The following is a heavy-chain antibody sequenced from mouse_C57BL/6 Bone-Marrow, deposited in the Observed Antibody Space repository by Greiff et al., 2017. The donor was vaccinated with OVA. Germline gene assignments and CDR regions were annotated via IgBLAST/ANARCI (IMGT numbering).Heavy chain of an antibody. CDR2: IDPEDGDT. CDR1: GFNIKDYY. CDR3: TTGRSVDYYAMDY. J-gene: IGHJ4*01. Sequence: EVHLVESGAELVRPGASVKLSCTASGFNIKDYYMHWVKQRPEQGLEWIGRIDPEDGDTEYAPKFQGKATMTADTSSNTAYLQLSSLTSEDTAVYYCTTGRSVDYYAMDYWGQGTSVTVSS. V-gene: IGHV14-1*01.